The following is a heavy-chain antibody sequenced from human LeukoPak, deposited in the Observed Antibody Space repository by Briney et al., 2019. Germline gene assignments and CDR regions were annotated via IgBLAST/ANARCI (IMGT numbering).Heavy chain of an antibody. Sequence: PSETLSLTCTVSGGSISSYYWSWIRQPAGKGLEWIGRIYTSGSTNYNPSLKSRVTMSADTSKNQFSLKLSSVTAADTAVYYCARGAEYSGSYFYYYYYMDVWGKGTTVTVSS. D-gene: IGHD1-26*01. CDR2: IYTSGST. CDR3: ARGAEYSGSYFYYYYYMDV. V-gene: IGHV4-4*07. CDR1: GGSISSYY. J-gene: IGHJ6*03.